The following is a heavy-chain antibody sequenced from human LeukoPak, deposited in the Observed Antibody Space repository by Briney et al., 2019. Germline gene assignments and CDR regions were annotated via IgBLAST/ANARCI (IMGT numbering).Heavy chain of an antibody. D-gene: IGHD6-13*01. J-gene: IGHJ4*02. Sequence: GGSLRLSCAASGFTVSSYSMNWVRQAPGKGLEWVSSISSSSSYIYYADSVKGRFTISRDNAKNSLYLQMNSLRAEDTAVYYCARDLIAAAGFFDYWGQGTLVTVSS. CDR1: GFTVSSYS. V-gene: IGHV3-21*01. CDR2: ISSSSSYI. CDR3: ARDLIAAAGFFDY.